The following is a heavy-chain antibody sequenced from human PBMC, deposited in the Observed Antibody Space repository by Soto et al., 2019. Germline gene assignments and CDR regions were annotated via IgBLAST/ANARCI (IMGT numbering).Heavy chain of an antibody. V-gene: IGHV3-33*01. CDR2: IWYDGSNK. J-gene: IGHJ4*02. CDR3: AREGYSSGWGVGFDY. Sequence: QVQLVESGGGVVQPGRSLRLSCAASGFTFSSYGMHWVRQAPGKGLEWVAVIWYDGSNKYYADSVKGRFTISRDNSKNTLHLQMNSLRAEDTAVYYCAREGYSSGWGVGFDYWGQGTLVTVSS. D-gene: IGHD6-19*01. CDR1: GFTFSSYG.